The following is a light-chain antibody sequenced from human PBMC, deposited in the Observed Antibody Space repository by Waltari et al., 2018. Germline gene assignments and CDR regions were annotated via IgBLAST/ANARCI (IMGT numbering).Light chain of an antibody. V-gene: IGLV2-14*03. CDR1: SSDVGAYNY. J-gene: IGLJ2*01. CDR2: DVS. Sequence: QSALTQPASESGSPGQSITISCTGTSSDVGAYNYVSWYQQHPGKAPKLMIYDVSNRPSGVSNRFSGPKSGNTASLTISGLQAEDEADYYCSSYTTSSTVVFGGGTKLTIL. CDR3: SSYTTSSTVV.